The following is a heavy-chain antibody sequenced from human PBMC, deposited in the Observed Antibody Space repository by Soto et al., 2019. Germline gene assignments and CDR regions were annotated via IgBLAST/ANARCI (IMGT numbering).Heavy chain of an antibody. Sequence: GGSLRLSCAASGFPFSSYAMSWVRQAPGKGLEWVSAISGSGGSTYYADSVKGRFTISRDNSKNTLYLQMNSLRAEDTAVYYCAKDRLYCGGDCYSVYFDYWGQGTLVTVSS. CDR3: AKDRLYCGGDCYSVYFDY. CDR1: GFPFSSYA. J-gene: IGHJ4*02. D-gene: IGHD2-21*01. V-gene: IGHV3-23*01. CDR2: ISGSGGST.